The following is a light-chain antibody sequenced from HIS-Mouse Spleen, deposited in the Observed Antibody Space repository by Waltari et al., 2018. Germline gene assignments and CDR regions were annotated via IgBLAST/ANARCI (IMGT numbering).Light chain of an antibody. J-gene: IGLJ2*01. CDR3: QVWDSSSDHVV. CDR1: NIGSKS. V-gene: IGLV3-21*03. Sequence: SSVLTQPPSVSVAPGKTARITCGGSNIGSKSVHWYQQKPGQAPVLVVYDDSDRPSGIPERFSGSTSWNTATLTISRVEAGDEADYYCQVWDSSSDHVVFGGGTKLTVL. CDR2: DDS.